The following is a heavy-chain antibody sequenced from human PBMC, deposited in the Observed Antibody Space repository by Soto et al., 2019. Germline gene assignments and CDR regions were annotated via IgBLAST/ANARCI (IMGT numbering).Heavy chain of an antibody. J-gene: IGHJ4*02. Sequence: GGSLRLSCAASGFTFSSYAMSWVRQAPGKGLEWVSAISGSGGSTYYADSVKGRFTISRDNSKNTLYLQMNSLRAEDTAVYYCAKDSGHSSGWYILGPFDYWGQGTLVTVSS. CDR3: AKDSGHSSGWYILGPFDY. D-gene: IGHD6-19*01. V-gene: IGHV3-23*01. CDR1: GFTFSSYA. CDR2: ISGSGGST.